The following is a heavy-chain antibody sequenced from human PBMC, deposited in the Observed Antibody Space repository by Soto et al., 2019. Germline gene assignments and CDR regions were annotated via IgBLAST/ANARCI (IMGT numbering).Heavy chain of an antibody. CDR2: INHSGST. CDR3: ARGKYYYDSSGYYNWFDP. Sequence: PSETLSLTCAVYGGSFSGYHWSWIRQPPGKGLEWIGEINHSGSTNYNPSLKSRVTISVDTSKNQFSLKLSSVTAADTAVYYCARGKYYYDSSGYYNWFDPWGQGTLVTVSS. V-gene: IGHV4-34*01. CDR1: GGSFSGYH. J-gene: IGHJ5*02. D-gene: IGHD3-22*01.